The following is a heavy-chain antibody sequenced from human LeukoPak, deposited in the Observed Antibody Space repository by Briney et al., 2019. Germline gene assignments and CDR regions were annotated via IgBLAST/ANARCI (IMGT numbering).Heavy chain of an antibody. V-gene: IGHV3-23*01. Sequence: GGSLRLSCAVSGLTFSSYVMRWVRQAPGKGLELVSAISGSGGSTYCADSVKGRFTISRDNSKNTLYLQMNSLRAEDTALYYCAKDLYDSSGYALYFDYWGQGTLVTVSS. CDR3: AKDLYDSSGYALYFDY. D-gene: IGHD3-22*01. CDR2: ISGSGGST. CDR1: GLTFSSYV. J-gene: IGHJ4*02.